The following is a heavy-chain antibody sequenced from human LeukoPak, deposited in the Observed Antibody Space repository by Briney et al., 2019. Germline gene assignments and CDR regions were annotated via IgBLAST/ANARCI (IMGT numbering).Heavy chain of an antibody. J-gene: IGHJ3*02. D-gene: IGHD5-18*01. CDR3: TRDRNVWIQLWFEAFDI. V-gene: IGHV3-49*03. Sequence: PGGSLRLSCTASGFTFGDYAMSWFRQAPGKGLEWVGFIRSKAYGGTTEYAASVKGRFTISRDDSKSIAYLQMNSLKTEDTAVYYCTRDRNVWIQLWFEAFDIWGQGTMVTVSS. CDR2: IRSKAYGGTT. CDR1: GFTFGDYA.